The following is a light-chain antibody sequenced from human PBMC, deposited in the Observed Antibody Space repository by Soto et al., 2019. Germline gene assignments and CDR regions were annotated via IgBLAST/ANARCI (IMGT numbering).Light chain of an antibody. J-gene: IGKJ5*01. CDR3: QSYNTARPT. V-gene: IGKV1-27*01. CDR1: QAISNS. CDR2: AAS. Sequence: DIQMTLSPSSLSASMGDSVAITCRASQAISNSFAGYQQKPRNPPPRLIYAASTLQSGVPSRFSGSGSCTDFTLTISGLQPEDLATYYCQSYNTARPTFGQGTQLDIK.